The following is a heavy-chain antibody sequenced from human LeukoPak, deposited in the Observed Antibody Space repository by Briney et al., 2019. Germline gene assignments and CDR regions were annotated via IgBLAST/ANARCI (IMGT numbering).Heavy chain of an antibody. CDR2: ISYDGSNK. Sequence: GGSLRLSCAASGFTFSSYAMHWVRQAPGKGLEWVAVISYDGSNKYYADSVKGRFTISRDNSKNTLYLQMNSLRVEDTAVYYCARSLARYYYYYGMDVWGQGTTVTVSS. CDR3: ARSLARYYYYYGMDV. J-gene: IGHJ6*02. CDR1: GFTFSSYA. V-gene: IGHV3-30*04.